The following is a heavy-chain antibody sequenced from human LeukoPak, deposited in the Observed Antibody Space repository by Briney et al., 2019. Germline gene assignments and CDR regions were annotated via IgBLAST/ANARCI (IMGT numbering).Heavy chain of an antibody. CDR1: GGSVSSGSYY. V-gene: IGHV4-61*01. J-gene: IGHJ3*02. Sequence: SETLSLTCTVSGGSVSSGSYYWSWIRQPPGKGLEWIGYIYYSGSTNYNPSLKSQVTISVDTSKNQFSLKLSSVTAADTAVYYCARDLGPDAFDIWGQGTMVTVSS. CDR3: ARDLGPDAFDI. CDR2: IYYSGST.